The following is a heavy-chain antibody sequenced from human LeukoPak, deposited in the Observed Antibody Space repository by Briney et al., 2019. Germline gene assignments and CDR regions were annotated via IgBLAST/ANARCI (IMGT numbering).Heavy chain of an antibody. J-gene: IGHJ4*02. Sequence: SETLSLTCTVSGGSISSYYWSWIRQPAGKGLEWIGRIYTSGSTNYNPSLKSRVTISVDKSKNQFSLKLSSVTAADTAVYYCARVAVSYYGSGSLSYYFDYWGQGTLVTVSS. CDR3: ARVAVSYYGSGSLSYYFDY. V-gene: IGHV4-4*07. D-gene: IGHD3-10*01. CDR2: IYTSGST. CDR1: GGSISSYY.